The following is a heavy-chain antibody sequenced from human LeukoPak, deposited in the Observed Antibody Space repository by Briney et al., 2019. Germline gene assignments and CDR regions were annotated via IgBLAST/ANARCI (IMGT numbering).Heavy chain of an antibody. J-gene: IGHJ1*01. CDR2: FDPEDGET. CDR1: GYTLTELS. V-gene: IGHV1-24*01. Sequence: ASVKVSCKVSGYTLTELSMHWVRQAPGKGLEWMGGFDPEDGETIYAQKFQGRVTMTEDTSTDTAYMELSSLRSEDTAVYHCATPPWGSYPPIAEYFQHWGQGTLVTVSS. CDR3: ATPPWGSYPPIAEYFQH. D-gene: IGHD3-16*02.